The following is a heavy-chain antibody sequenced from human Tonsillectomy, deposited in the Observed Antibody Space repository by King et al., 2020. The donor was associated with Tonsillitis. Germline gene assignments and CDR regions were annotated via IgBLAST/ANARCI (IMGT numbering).Heavy chain of an antibody. J-gene: IGHJ4*02. CDR1: GFTFSTYG. Sequence: VQLVESGGGVVQPGRSLRPSCAASGFTFSTYGMHWVRQAPGKGLEWVAVISYDGSNKYYADSVKGRFTISRDNSKNTLYLQMNSLRAEDTAVYYCAKDSGGDAAEIDYWGQGTLVTVSS. CDR2: ISYDGSNK. D-gene: IGHD2-21*01. V-gene: IGHV3-30*18. CDR3: AKDSGGDAAEIDY.